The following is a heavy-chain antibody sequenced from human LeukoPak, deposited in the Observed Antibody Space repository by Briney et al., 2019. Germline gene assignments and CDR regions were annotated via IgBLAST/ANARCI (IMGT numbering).Heavy chain of an antibody. Sequence: ASVKVSCKASGYTFTSYGINWVRQAPGQGLEWMGWISAYNGNTNYAQKLQGRVTMTTDTSTSTAYMELRSLRSDDTAVYYCARDHSSSWYSGYYYYYMDVWGKGTTVTVSS. J-gene: IGHJ6*03. V-gene: IGHV1-18*01. CDR3: ARDHSSSWYSGYYYYYMDV. D-gene: IGHD6-13*01. CDR2: ISAYNGNT. CDR1: GYTFTSYG.